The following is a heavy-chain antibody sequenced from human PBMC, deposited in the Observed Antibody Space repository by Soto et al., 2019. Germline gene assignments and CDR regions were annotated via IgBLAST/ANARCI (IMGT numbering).Heavy chain of an antibody. CDR2: IYSSGTT. CDR3: ARQASYDFWDGRFYYNYYMDV. CDR1: SGSISGYY. J-gene: IGHJ6*03. Sequence: QVQLQESGPGLVKPSETLSLSCTVSSGSISGYYWSWIRQPPGKGLEWIGSIYSSGTTYYNPSLTSRVTMSVDTSKIQFSLNLSSVTAADTAVYYCARQASYDFWDGRFYYNYYMDVWGKGTLVTVSS. D-gene: IGHD3-3*01. V-gene: IGHV4-59*08.